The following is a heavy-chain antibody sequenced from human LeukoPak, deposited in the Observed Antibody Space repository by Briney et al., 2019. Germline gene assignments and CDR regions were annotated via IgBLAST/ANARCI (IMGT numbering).Heavy chain of an antibody. V-gene: IGHV1-69*04. J-gene: IGHJ6*02. CDR1: GGTFSSYA. D-gene: IGHD2-15*01. Sequence: ASVKVSCKASGGTFSSYAISWVRQAPGQGLEWMGRIIPILGIANYAQKFQGRVTITADKSTSTAYMELSSLRSEDTAVYYCARVACSGGSCYPPRAYYGMDVWGQGTTVTVSS. CDR2: IIPILGIA. CDR3: ARVACSGGSCYPPRAYYGMDV.